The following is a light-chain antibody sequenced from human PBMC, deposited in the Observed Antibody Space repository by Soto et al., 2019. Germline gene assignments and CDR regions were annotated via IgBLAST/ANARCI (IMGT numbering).Light chain of an antibody. CDR1: SSDVGNYNP. Sequence: QSVLTQPASVSGSPGQSITISCTATSSDVGNYNPVSWYQRHPGKAPRAIISEGSKRPSGVSNRFSGSKSGDTASLTISGLQAEDEADYYCSSYAGNDILVFGGGTKVTVL. CDR3: SSYAGNDILV. CDR2: EGS. J-gene: IGLJ2*01. V-gene: IGLV2-23*01.